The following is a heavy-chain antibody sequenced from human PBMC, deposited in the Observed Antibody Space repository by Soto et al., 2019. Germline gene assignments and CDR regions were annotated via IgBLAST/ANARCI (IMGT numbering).Heavy chain of an antibody. CDR2: INPNSGDT. Sequence: GASVKVSCKASGSRFTAHFMHWVRQAPGQGLEWMGWINPNSGDTNYSPKFQGRVTMTRDTSTVTVYMELRSLTSHDTAVYYCARGGSWYETSGQGPRVTVSS. V-gene: IGHV1-2*02. CDR1: GSRFTAHF. CDR3: ARGGSWYET. J-gene: IGHJ5*02. D-gene: IGHD6-13*01.